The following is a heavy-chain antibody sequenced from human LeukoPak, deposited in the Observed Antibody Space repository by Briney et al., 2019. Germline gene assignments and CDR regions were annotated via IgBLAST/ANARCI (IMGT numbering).Heavy chain of an antibody. D-gene: IGHD3-9*01. CDR1: GVTFADNA. CDR3: TLSAVWSRNVLRFFDWRFPLTDY. CDR2: IRSKAYGGTT. J-gene: IGHJ4*02. Sequence: GGSLRLSCTASGVTFADNAMSWFRQAPGKGLEWVGFIRSKAYGGTTEYAASVKGRFTISRDDSKSIAYLQMNSLKTEDTAVYYCTLSAVWSRNVLRFFDWRFPLTDYWGQGTLVTVSS. V-gene: IGHV3-49*03.